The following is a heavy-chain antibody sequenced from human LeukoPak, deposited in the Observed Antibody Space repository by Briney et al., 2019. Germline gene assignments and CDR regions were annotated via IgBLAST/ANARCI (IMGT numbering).Heavy chain of an antibody. CDR2: ISWNSGSV. Sequence: PGGSLRLSCAASGFTFDDYAMHWVRQAPGKGLEWVSGISWNSGSVGYADSVKGRFTISRDNAKNSLYLQMNSLRAEDMALYYCAKDSSATGGAFDIWGQGTMVTVSS. CDR1: GFTFDDYA. D-gene: IGHD3-16*01. V-gene: IGHV3-9*03. J-gene: IGHJ3*02. CDR3: AKDSSATGGAFDI.